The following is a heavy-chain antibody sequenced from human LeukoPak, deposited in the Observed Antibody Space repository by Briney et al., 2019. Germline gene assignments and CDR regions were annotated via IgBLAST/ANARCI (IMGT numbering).Heavy chain of an antibody. D-gene: IGHD2-21*01. V-gene: IGHV1-18*01. CDR1: GYTFTSHD. CDR3: ARESGRDFPD. Sequence: SVQVSCQASGYTFTSHDISWVRQAPGQGLEWMGWISVYSGNTNYAQKLQGRVTMTTDTSTSTAYMELRSLTSDDTAVYYCARESGRDFPDWGQGTLVTVSS. CDR2: ISVYSGNT. J-gene: IGHJ4*02.